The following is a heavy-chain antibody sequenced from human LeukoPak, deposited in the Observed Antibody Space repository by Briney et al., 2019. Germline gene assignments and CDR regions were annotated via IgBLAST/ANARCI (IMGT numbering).Heavy chain of an antibody. Sequence: SETLSLTCAVYGGSFSGYYWSWIRQPPGKGLEWIGEINHSGSTNYNPSLKSRVTISVDTSKNQFSLKLSSVTAADTALYYCARGPVQLWPDDYYYMDFWGKGTTVTVSS. CDR3: ARGPVQLWPDDYYYMDF. D-gene: IGHD1-1*01. CDR2: INHSGST. V-gene: IGHV4-34*01. CDR1: GGSFSGYY. J-gene: IGHJ6*03.